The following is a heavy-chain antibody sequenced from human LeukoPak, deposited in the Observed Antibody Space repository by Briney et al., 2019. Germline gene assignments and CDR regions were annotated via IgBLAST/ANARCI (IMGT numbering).Heavy chain of an antibody. CDR3: ARRRDSWEYNWFDP. V-gene: IGHV3-21*01. Sequence: GGSLRLSCAASGFTFSSYSMNWVRQAPGEGLEWVSSISSSSSYIYYADSVKGRFTISRDNAKNSLYLQMNSLRAEDTAVYYCARRRDSWEYNWFDPWGQGTLVTVSS. J-gene: IGHJ5*02. CDR1: GFTFSSYS. CDR2: ISSSSSYI. D-gene: IGHD6-13*01.